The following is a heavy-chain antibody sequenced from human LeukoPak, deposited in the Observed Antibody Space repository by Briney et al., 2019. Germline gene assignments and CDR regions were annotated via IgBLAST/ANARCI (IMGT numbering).Heavy chain of an antibody. J-gene: IGHJ6*02. V-gene: IGHV4-59*01. CDR3: ARVFSDYGDYYYGMDV. CDR2: IYYSGST. Sequence: TSETLSLTCTVSGGSISSYYWSWIRQPPGKGLEWIGYIYYSGSTNYNPSLKSRVTISVDTSKNQFSLKLSSVTAADTAVYYCARVFSDYGDYYYGMDVWGQGTTVTVSS. CDR1: GGSISSYY. D-gene: IGHD4-17*01.